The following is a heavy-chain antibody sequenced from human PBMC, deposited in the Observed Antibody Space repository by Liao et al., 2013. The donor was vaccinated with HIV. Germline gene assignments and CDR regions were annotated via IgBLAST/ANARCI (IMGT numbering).Heavy chain of an antibody. J-gene: IGHJ3*02. CDR1: GGSISSSSYY. Sequence: QLQLQESGPGLVKPSETLSLTCTVSGGSISSSSYYWGWIRQPPGKGLEWIGSIYTSGSTNYNPSLKSRVTMSVDTSKNQFSLKLSSVTAADTAVYYCARDLSIFGVVICAFDIWGQGTMVTVSS. D-gene: IGHD3-3*01. CDR2: IYTSGST. CDR3: ARDLSIFGVVICAFDI. V-gene: IGHV4-39*07.